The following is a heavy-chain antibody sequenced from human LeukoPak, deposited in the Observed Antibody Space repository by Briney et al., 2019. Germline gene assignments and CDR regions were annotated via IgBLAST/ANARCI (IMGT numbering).Heavy chain of an antibody. CDR1: GDSISSSDYY. CDR2: IYYSGST. D-gene: IGHD3-22*01. CDR3: ARRDFSDSSAYYGF. Sequence: SETLSLTCTVSGDSISSSDYYWGWIRQPPGKGLEWIGNIYYSGSTYYNPTLKSRLTISVDSSKNQFSLKLSSVTAADTAVYYCARRDFSDSSAYYGFWGQGILVTVSS. V-gene: IGHV4-39*01. J-gene: IGHJ4*02.